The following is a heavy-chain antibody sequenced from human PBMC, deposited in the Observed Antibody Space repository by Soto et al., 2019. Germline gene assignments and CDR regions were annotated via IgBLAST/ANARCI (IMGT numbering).Heavy chain of an antibody. CDR2: IYYSGST. CDR3: ARSSYYYDGGGNDY. V-gene: IGHV4-39*01. D-gene: IGHD3-22*01. J-gene: IGHJ4*02. CDR1: GGSISSSSYY. Sequence: QLQLQESGAGLVKPSETLSLTCTVSGGSISSSSYYWGWIRQPPGKGLEWIGSIYYSGSTYYNPSLKSRVTISVDTSKNQFSLKLSSVTAADTAVYYCARSSYYYDGGGNDYWGQGTLVTVSS.